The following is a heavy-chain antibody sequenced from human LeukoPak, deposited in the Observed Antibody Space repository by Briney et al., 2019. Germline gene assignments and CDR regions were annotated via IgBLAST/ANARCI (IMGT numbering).Heavy chain of an antibody. J-gene: IGHJ4*02. CDR1: GYTFSDFY. Sequence: ASVKVSCKASGYTFSDFYIHWVRQAPGQGLEYVGWITPKSGDTYSPQRFQGRVTMTKDASISTAYMELSSLRSDDTAVYFCARVRLADERAWAYWGQGTLVTVSS. CDR3: ARVRLADERAWAY. D-gene: IGHD3-3*02. CDR2: ITPKSGDT. V-gene: IGHV1-2*02.